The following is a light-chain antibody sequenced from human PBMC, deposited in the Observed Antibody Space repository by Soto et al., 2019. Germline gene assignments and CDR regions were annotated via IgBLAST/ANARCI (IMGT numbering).Light chain of an antibody. CDR2: DVS. CDR1: SSDISGYNY. CDR3: SSYTSSSTLVV. Sequence: QSALTQPASVSGSPGQSITISCTGTSSDISGYNYVSWYQQHPGKAPKLMIYDVSNRPSGVSNRFSGYKSGNTASLTISGLQDEDEADYYCSSYTSSSTLVVFGGGTKLTVL. V-gene: IGLV2-14*01. J-gene: IGLJ2*01.